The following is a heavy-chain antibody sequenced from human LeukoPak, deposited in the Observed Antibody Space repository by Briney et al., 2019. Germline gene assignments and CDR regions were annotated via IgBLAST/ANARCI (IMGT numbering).Heavy chain of an antibody. Sequence: GGSLRLSCAASGFTFSSYWMHWVRHAPGKGLVWVSRINTDGSSTSYADSVKGRFTISRDNAKNSLYLQMNSLRAEDTAVYYCARARYYYDSSGSFDYWGQGTLVTASS. CDR3: ARARYYYDSSGSFDY. CDR2: INTDGSST. V-gene: IGHV3-74*01. CDR1: GFTFSSYW. D-gene: IGHD3-22*01. J-gene: IGHJ4*02.